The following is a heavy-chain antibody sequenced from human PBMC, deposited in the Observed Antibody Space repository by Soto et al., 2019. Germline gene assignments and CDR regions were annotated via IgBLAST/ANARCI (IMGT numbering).Heavy chain of an antibody. CDR2: IVVGSGNT. CDR3: GKVADSGYHTVER. J-gene: IGHJ4*02. V-gene: IGHV1-58*01. Sequence: ASVKVSCKASGFTFTSSAVQWVRQARGQRLEWIGWIVVGSGNTNYAQKFQERVTISRDSAKNSLYLQMDSLRVEDTAVYYCGKVADSGYHTVERWGQGTLVTVSS. CDR1: GFTFTSSA. D-gene: IGHD3-22*01.